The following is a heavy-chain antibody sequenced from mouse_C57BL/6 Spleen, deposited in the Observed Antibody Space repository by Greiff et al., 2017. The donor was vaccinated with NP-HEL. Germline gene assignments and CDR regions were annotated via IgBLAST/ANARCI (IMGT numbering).Heavy chain of an antibody. CDR1: GYSITSGYY. CDR3: ARSLWDYDWFAY. CDR2: ISYDGSN. Sequence: ESGPGLVKPSQSLSLTCSVTGYSITSGYYWNWIRQFPGNKLEWMGYISYDGSNNYNPSLKNRISITRDTSKNQFFLKLNSVTTEDTATYYCARSLWDYDWFAYWGQGTLVTVSA. V-gene: IGHV3-6*01. D-gene: IGHD2-4*01. J-gene: IGHJ3*01.